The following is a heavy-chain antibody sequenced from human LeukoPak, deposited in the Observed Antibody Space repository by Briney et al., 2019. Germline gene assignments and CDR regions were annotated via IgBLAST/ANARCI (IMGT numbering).Heavy chain of an antibody. V-gene: IGHV5-51*01. CDR3: ARHSDVIGAI. D-gene: IGHD3-10*01. CDR2: IYPRDSDT. Sequence: GESLKISCKASGYTFTHQWIGWVRQMSGSGLEWMGIIYPRDSDTIYSPSFQGHVTISADTSINIAYLEWSSLEASDTAIYYCARHSDVIGAIWGQGTLVTVSS. J-gene: IGHJ4*02. CDR1: GYTFTHQW.